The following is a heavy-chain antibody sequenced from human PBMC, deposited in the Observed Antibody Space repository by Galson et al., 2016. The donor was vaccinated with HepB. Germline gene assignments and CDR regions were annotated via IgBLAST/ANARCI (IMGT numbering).Heavy chain of an antibody. J-gene: IGHJ4*02. D-gene: IGHD3-16*01. CDR2: LRFDGTST. CDR1: GFSLNTFG. V-gene: IGHV3-33*08. Sequence: SLRLSCAASGFSLNTFGTHWVRQAPGRGLEWVAYLRFDGTSTYYGDSVMGRFTISRDISTNTIYLQMNSLRAADTGLYYLARDLYDHWFDYWGQGNPVVVSS. CDR3: ARDLYDHWFDY.